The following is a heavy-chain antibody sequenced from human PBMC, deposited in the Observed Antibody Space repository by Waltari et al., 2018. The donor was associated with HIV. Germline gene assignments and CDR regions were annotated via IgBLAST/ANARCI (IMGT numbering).Heavy chain of an antibody. CDR2: ISSSGSTI. V-gene: IGHV3-48*01. D-gene: IGHD1-26*01. CDR3: ARDYSGTYADFDY. CDR1: AFTFSSHS. Sequence: EVQLVESGGGLVQPGGSLRLSCAASAFTFSSHSMNWVRQAPGKGLEWVSYISSSGSTIYYADSVRGRFTISRDNAKNSLYLQLNSLRAEDTAVYYCARDYSGTYADFDYWGQGTLVTVSS. J-gene: IGHJ4*02.